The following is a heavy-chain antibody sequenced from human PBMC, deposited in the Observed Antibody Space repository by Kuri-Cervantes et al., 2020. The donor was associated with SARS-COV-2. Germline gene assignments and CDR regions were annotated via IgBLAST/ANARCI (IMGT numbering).Heavy chain of an antibody. J-gene: IGHJ4*02. CDR1: GGSISSHY. CDR3: AGGLYDSSGYPTSY. Sequence: SETLSLTCTVSGGSISSHYWSWIRQPPGKGLEWIGYIYYSGSTNYNPSLKSRVTISVDTSKNQFSLKLSSVTAADTAVYYCAGGLYDSSGYPTSYWGQGTLVTVSS. CDR2: IYYSGST. V-gene: IGHV4-59*08. D-gene: IGHD3-22*01.